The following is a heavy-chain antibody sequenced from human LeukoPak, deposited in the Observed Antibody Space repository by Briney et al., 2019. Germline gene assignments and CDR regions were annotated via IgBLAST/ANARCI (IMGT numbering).Heavy chain of an antibody. D-gene: IGHD2-21*02. Sequence: PGGSLRLSCAASGFTFSSYAMSWVRQAPGKGLEWVSAISGSGGSTYYADSVKGRFTISRDNSKNTLYLQMNSLRAEDTAVYYCAKVPIIVVVTAYIDYWGQGTLVTVSS. CDR3: AKVPIIVVVTAYIDY. V-gene: IGHV3-23*01. J-gene: IGHJ4*02. CDR1: GFTFSSYA. CDR2: ISGSGGST.